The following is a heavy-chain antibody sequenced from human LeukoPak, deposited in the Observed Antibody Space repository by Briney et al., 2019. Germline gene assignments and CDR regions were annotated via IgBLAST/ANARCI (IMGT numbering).Heavy chain of an antibody. Sequence: GGSLRLSCAASGFTVSDFYMSWVRQAPGKGLEWVSLIYVSGDTYYTDSVKGRFAISRDTSENTLYLQMNSLRVEDTAVYYCARDRLQYFDYWGQGTLVTVSS. D-gene: IGHD5-18*01. V-gene: IGHV3-53*01. CDR2: IYVSGDT. CDR3: ARDRLQYFDY. CDR1: GFTVSDFY. J-gene: IGHJ4*02.